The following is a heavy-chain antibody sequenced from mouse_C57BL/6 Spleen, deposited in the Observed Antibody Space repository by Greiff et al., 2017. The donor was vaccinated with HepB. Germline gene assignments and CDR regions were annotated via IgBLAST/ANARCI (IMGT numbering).Heavy chain of an antibody. CDR3: ASTPHNYGSGGYAMDY. Sequence: VKLQQSGPELVKPGASVKISCKASGYAFSSSWMNWVKQRPGKGLEWIGRIYPGDGDTNYNGKFKGKATLTADKSSSTAYMQLSSLTSEDSAVYFCASTPHNYGSGGYAMDYWGQGTSVTVSS. D-gene: IGHD1-1*01. J-gene: IGHJ4*01. CDR2: IYPGDGDT. V-gene: IGHV1-82*01. CDR1: GYAFSSSW.